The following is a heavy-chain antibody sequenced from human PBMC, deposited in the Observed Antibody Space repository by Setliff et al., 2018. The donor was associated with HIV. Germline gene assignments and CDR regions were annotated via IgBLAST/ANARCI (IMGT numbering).Heavy chain of an antibody. V-gene: IGHV1-2*02. J-gene: IGHJ3*02. CDR2: INPNSGGT. D-gene: IGHD6-19*01. CDR3: ARDRELAVAGTIDAFDI. CDR1: GYTFSGYY. Sequence: ASVKVSCKASGYTFSGYYMHWVRQAPGQGLEWMGWINPNSGGTNYAQKVQGRVTMTRDTSITTAYMELRSLRSDDTAVYYCARDRELAVAGTIDAFDIWGQGTMVTVSS.